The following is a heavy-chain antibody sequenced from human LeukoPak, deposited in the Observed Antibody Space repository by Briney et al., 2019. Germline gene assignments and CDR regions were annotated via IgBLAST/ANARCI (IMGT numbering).Heavy chain of an antibody. D-gene: IGHD3-16*01. CDR3: ARRGDSNNWFDP. J-gene: IGHJ5*02. CDR1: GYSFTNFW. CDR2: ISPGDSGI. Sequence: GESLKISCKGSGYSFTNFWIGWVRQMPGKGLEWMGAISPGDSGIRYSPSFQGQVTISVDKSISTAYLLWSSLKASDSAMYYCARRGDSNNWFDPWGQGTLVTVSS. V-gene: IGHV5-51*01.